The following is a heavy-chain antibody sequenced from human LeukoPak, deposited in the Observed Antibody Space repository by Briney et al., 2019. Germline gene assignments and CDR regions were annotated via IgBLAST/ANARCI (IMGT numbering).Heavy chain of an antibody. J-gene: IGHJ4*02. D-gene: IGHD6-19*01. CDR2: IRYDGSNK. CDR3: AKDRPTSGWYRYFDY. V-gene: IGHV3-30*02. CDR1: GFTFSSYG. Sequence: GGSLRLSCGVSGFTFSSYGMHWVRQAPGKGLEWVAFIRYDGSNKYYADSVKGRFTISRDNSKNTLYLQMNSLRAEDTAVYYCAKDRPTSGWYRYFDYWGQGTLVTVSS.